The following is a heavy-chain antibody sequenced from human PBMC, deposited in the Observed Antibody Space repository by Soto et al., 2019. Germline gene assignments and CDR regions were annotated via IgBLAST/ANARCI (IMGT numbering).Heavy chain of an antibody. J-gene: IGHJ6*02. Sequence: GESLKISCKGSGYSFTSYWIGWVRQMPGKGLEWMGIIYPGDSDTRYSPSFQGQVTISADKSISTAYLQWSSLKASDTAMYYCATTYYDFWSGYYTDDRIQYGMDVWGQGTTVTVSS. V-gene: IGHV5-51*01. CDR2: IYPGDSDT. CDR3: ATTYYDFWSGYYTDDRIQYGMDV. CDR1: GYSFTSYW. D-gene: IGHD3-3*01.